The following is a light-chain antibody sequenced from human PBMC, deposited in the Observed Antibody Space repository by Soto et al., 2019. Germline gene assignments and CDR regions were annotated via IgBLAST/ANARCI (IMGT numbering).Light chain of an antibody. CDR2: DAS. CDR1: QSVGSY. CDR3: QQRSDWPST. Sequence: EIVLTQSPATLSLSPGDRATLSCRASQSVGSYLGWYQQRPGQAPRLLIYDASNRATGIPARFSGSGSGTDFTLTSSSLEPEDFAVYYCQQRSDWPSTFGGGTKVEI. J-gene: IGKJ4*01. V-gene: IGKV3-11*01.